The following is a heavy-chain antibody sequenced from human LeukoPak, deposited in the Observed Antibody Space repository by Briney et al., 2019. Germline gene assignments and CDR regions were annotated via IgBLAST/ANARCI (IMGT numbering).Heavy chain of an antibody. CDR1: GGSFSGYY. V-gene: IGHV4-34*01. J-gene: IGHJ6*02. CDR2: INHSGST. Sequence: SETLSLTCAVSGGSFSGYYWSWIRQPPGKGLEWIGEINHSGSTNYNPSLKSRVTISVDTSKNQFSLKLSSVTAADTAVYYCARYYYDSSGYPHYYYGMDVWGQGTTVTVSS. CDR3: ARYYYDSSGYPHYYYGMDV. D-gene: IGHD3-22*01.